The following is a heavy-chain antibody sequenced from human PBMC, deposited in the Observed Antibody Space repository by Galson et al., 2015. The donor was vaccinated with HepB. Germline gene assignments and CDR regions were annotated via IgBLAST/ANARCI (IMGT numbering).Heavy chain of an antibody. Sequence: SLRLSCAASGFTFSSYGMHWVRQAPGQGLEWVAVIWYDGSNKNYADSVKGRFTISRDNSKNTLYLQMNSLRAEDTAVYYCARSYSGSYSTLDYYYYMDVWGKGTTVTVSS. D-gene: IGHD1-26*01. CDR1: GFTFSSYG. J-gene: IGHJ6*03. CDR2: IWYDGSNK. V-gene: IGHV3-33*01. CDR3: ARSYSGSYSTLDYYYYMDV.